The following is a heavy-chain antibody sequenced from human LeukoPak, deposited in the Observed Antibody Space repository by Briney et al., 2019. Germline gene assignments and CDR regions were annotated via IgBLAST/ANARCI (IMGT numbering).Heavy chain of an antibody. CDR1: GGTFNNYA. J-gene: IGHJ4*02. CDR2: IIPIFDTA. D-gene: IGHD3-10*01. V-gene: IGHV1-69*13. CDR3: ARDATLLWFGETLGGNFDY. Sequence: SVKVSCEASGGTFNNYAFSWVRQAPGQGLEWMGGIIPIFDTAHYAQKFQGRVTITADESTSTAYMELSSLRSEDTAVYYCARDATLLWFGETLGGNFDYWGQGTLVTVSS.